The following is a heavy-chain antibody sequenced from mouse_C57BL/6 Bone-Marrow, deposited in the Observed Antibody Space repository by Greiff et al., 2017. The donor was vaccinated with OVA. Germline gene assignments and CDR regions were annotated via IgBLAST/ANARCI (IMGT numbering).Heavy chain of an antibody. J-gene: IGHJ4*01. CDR1: GYTFTDYA. Sequence: QVQLKESGPELVRPGVSVKISCKGSGYTFTDYAMHWAKQSHAKSLEWIGVISTYDGDASYNQKFKDKATMPVDKSSSTAYMELARRTSEDSAVYYCAPTVVAPYYAMDYWGQGTSVTVSS. CDR2: ISTYDGDA. V-gene: IGHV1-67*01. D-gene: IGHD1-1*01. CDR3: APTVVAPYYAMDY.